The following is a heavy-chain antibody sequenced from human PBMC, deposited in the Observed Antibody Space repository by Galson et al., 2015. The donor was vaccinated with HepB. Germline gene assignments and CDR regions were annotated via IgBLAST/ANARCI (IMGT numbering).Heavy chain of an antibody. D-gene: IGHD6-19*01. V-gene: IGHV3-7*03. CDR1: GFTFSSHW. CDR3: ARWLGTFDI. CDR2: IKEDGSDK. J-gene: IGHJ3*02. Sequence: SLRLSCAASGFTFSSHWMSWVRQAPGKGPEWVASIKEDGSDKYYVDSVKGRFTISRDNAKNSLYLQMNSLRAEDTAVYYCARWLGTFDIWGQGTMVTVSS.